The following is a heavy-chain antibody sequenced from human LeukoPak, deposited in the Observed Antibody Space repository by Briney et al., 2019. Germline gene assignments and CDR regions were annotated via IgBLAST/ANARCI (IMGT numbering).Heavy chain of an antibody. CDR3: TKDRSNAWSSDY. CDR2: TTYDGSDK. D-gene: IGHD3-10*01. J-gene: IGHJ4*02. CDR1: GFTFSNYA. V-gene: IGHV3-30*02. Sequence: VGSLRLSPAASGFTFSNYAMYCVSQAPGKGLEWVAFTTYDGSDKYYADSVKGRFTISRDNSKSTLYLQMNSLRAEDTAVYHCTKDRSNAWSSDYWGQGTLVTVSS.